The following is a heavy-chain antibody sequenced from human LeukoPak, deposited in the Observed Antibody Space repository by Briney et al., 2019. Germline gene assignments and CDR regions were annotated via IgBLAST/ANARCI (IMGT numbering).Heavy chain of an antibody. CDR2: ISSTSIYI. CDR3: ASSGYSSGNAFDI. V-gene: IGHV3-21*01. CDR1: GFTFSYYS. J-gene: IGHJ3*02. Sequence: GGSLRLSCAASGFTFSYYSMNWVRQAPGKGLEWVSSISSTSIYIYYSDSVKGQFTISRDNAKNSLYLRMNSLRAEDSAVYYCASSGYSSGNAFDIWGQGTMVTVSS. D-gene: IGHD5-18*01.